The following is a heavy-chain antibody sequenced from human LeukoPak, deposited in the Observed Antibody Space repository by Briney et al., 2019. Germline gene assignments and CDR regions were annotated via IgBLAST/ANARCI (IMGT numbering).Heavy chain of an antibody. CDR2: IRYDGSNK. J-gene: IGHJ4*02. CDR3: AKAHGITMIVVVISGFDY. D-gene: IGHD3-22*01. Sequence: GGSLRLSCAASGFTFSSYGMHWVRQAPGKWLEWVAFIRYDGSNKYYADSVKGRFTISRDNSKNTLYLQMNSLRAEDTAVYYCAKAHGITMIVVVISGFDYWGQGTLVTVSS. CDR1: GFTFSSYG. V-gene: IGHV3-30*02.